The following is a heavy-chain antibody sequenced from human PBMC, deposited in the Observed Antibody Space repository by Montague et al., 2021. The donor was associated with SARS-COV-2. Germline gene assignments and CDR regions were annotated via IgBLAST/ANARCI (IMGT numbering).Heavy chain of an antibody. D-gene: IGHD2-2*01. Sequence: SETLSLTCGVSGASISSNTWWNWVRQSPGKGLEWIGEVLYTDYTNYNPSLKSQLTISLDKSKNQVSLRLTSVTAADTAVYYCATVARGCSATSCYLSSWGPGTLVTVSS. CDR3: ATVARGCSATSCYLSS. V-gene: IGHV4-4*02. CDR2: VLYTDYT. J-gene: IGHJ4*02. CDR1: GASISSNTW.